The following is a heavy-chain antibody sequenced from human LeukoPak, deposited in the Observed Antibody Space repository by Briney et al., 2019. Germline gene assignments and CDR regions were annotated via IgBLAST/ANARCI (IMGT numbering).Heavy chain of an antibody. D-gene: IGHD6-6*01. Sequence: SETLSLNCTVSGGSINSYYWSWLRQPAGKGLEWIGRIYTSGSTNYNPSLKSRVTMSLDTSRNQFSLQLSSVTAADAAVYYCARGSSSSGVLDYWGQGTLVTVSS. CDR1: GGSINSYY. CDR3: ARGSSSSGVLDY. V-gene: IGHV4-4*07. CDR2: IYTSGST. J-gene: IGHJ4*02.